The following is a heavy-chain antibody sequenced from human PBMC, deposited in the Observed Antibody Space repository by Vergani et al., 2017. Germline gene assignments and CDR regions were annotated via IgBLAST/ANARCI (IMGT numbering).Heavy chain of an antibody. CDR1: GGSISSYY. D-gene: IGHD6-13*01. CDR2: IYYSGST. Sequence: QVQLQESGPGLVKPSETLSLTCTVSGGSISSYYWSWIRQPPGKGLEWIGYIYYSGSTNYNPSLKRRVTISVDPSKNQCALKLSSVTAADTAVYYCARVRQQLLDYGGQGTLVTVSS. V-gene: IGHV4-59*01. CDR3: ARVRQQLLDY. J-gene: IGHJ4*02.